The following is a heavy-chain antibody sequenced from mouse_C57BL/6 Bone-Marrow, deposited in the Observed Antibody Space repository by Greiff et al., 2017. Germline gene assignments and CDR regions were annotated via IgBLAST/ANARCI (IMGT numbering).Heavy chain of an antibody. V-gene: IGHV1-7*01. J-gene: IGHJ3*01. Sequence: QVQLQQSGAELAKPGASVKLSCKASGYTFTSYWMHWVKQRPGQGLEWIGYINPSSGYTKYNQKFKDKATLTADKSSSTAYMQLSSLTYEDSAVXYCASYYYGSRYFAYWGQGTLVTVSA. CDR3: ASYYYGSRYFAY. CDR1: GYTFTSYW. D-gene: IGHD1-1*01. CDR2: INPSSGYT.